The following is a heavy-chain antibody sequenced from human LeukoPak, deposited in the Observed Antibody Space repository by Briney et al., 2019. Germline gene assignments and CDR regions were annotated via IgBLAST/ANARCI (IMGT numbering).Heavy chain of an antibody. Sequence: GGSLRLSCAASGFTFSTYWMSWVRQAPGKGLEWVANIKQDGSEKYYVDSVKGRFTISRDNAKNSLYLQMNSLRAEDTAVYYCATYSSSNGREFQYWGQGTLVTVSS. CDR3: ATYSSSNGREFQY. CDR1: GFTFSTYW. CDR2: IKQDGSEK. D-gene: IGHD2-2*01. V-gene: IGHV3-7*01. J-gene: IGHJ1*01.